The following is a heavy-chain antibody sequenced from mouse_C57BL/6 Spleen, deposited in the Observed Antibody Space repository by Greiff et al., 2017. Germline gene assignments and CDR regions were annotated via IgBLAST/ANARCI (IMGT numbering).Heavy chain of an antibody. CDR2: IDPETGGT. Sequence: QVQLKESGAELVRPGASVTLSCKASGYTFTDYEMHWVKQTPVHGLEWIGAIDPETGGTAYNQKFKGKAILTADKSSSTAYMELRSLTSEDSAVYYCTKVTDWGGFAYWGQGTLVTVSA. CDR3: TKVTDWGGFAY. CDR1: GYTFTDYE. J-gene: IGHJ3*01. V-gene: IGHV1-15*01. D-gene: IGHD4-1*01.